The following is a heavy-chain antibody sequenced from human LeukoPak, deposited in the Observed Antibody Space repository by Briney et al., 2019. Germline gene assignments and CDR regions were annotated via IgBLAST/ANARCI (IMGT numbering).Heavy chain of an antibody. V-gene: IGHV4-34*01. CDR2: INHSGST. Sequence: SETLSLTCAVYGGSFSGYYWSWIRQPPGKGLEWIGEINHSGSTNYNPSLKSRVTISVDTSKNQFSLKLSSVTAADTAVYYCARESPGYCSGGSCYSFSFDYWGQGTLVTVSS. D-gene: IGHD2-15*01. J-gene: IGHJ4*02. CDR1: GGSFSGYY. CDR3: ARESPGYCSGGSCYSFSFDY.